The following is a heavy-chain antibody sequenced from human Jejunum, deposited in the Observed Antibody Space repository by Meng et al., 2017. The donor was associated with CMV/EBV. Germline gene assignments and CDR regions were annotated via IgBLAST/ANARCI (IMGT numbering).Heavy chain of an antibody. CDR3: AKEGLNAPFDY. CDR1: GFTVSTNY. J-gene: IGHJ4*02. V-gene: IGHV3-53*01. Sequence: VPLVESGGGLIQPGGSLRLSCAASGFTVSTNYMSWVRQAPGKGLEWVSVIYSGGNTYYADSVKGRFTISRDNSKNTLYPQMNNLRADDTAVYYCAKEGLNAPFDYWGQGTLVTVSS. CDR2: IYSGGNT.